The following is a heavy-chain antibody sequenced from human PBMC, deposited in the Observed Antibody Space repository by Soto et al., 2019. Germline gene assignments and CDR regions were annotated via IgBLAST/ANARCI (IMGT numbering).Heavy chain of an antibody. Sequence: QVQLVESGGGVVQPGRSLRLSCAASGFTFSSYAMHWVRQAPGKGLEWVAVISYDGSNKYYADSVKGRFTISRDNSKNTLYLQMNSLRAEDTAVYYCARDHYGVYARFLAQRFDYWGQGTLVTVSS. V-gene: IGHV3-30-3*01. J-gene: IGHJ4*02. D-gene: IGHD4-17*01. CDR2: ISYDGSNK. CDR1: GFTFSSYA. CDR3: ARDHYGVYARFLAQRFDY.